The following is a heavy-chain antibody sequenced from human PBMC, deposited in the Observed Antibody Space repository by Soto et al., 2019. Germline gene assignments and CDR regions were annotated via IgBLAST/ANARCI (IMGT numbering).Heavy chain of an antibody. D-gene: IGHD3-10*01. CDR3: AKDPLQLVSGLFDP. CDR1: GFTFSSYA. CDR2: ITGDGLTT. Sequence: GGSLRLSCAASGFTFSSYAMSWVRQAPGKGLDWVSTITGDGLTTYDADSVKGRFTISRDNSKSTLYLQLNSLGVDDTAVYYCAKDPLQLVSGLFDPWGQGALVTVSS. V-gene: IGHV3-23*01. J-gene: IGHJ5*02.